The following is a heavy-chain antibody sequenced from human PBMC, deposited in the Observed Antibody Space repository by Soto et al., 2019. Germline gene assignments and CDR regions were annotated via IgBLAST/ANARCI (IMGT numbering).Heavy chain of an antibody. CDR3: AKDIVVVVAATPGHYYYYGMDV. V-gene: IGHV3-23*01. J-gene: IGHJ6*02. Sequence: EVQLLESGGGLVQPGGSLRLSCAASGFTFSSYVMSWVRQAPGKGLEWVSAISGSGGSTYYADSVKGRFTISRDNSKNTLYLQMNSLRAEDTAVYYCAKDIVVVVAATPGHYYYYGMDVWGQGTTVTVSS. D-gene: IGHD2-15*01. CDR2: ISGSGGST. CDR1: GFTFSSYV.